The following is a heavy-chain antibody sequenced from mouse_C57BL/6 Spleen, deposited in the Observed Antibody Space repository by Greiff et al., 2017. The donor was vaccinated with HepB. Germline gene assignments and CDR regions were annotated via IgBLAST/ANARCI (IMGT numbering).Heavy chain of an antibody. CDR2: ISDGGSYT. CDR1: GFTFSSYA. D-gene: IGHD1-1*01. V-gene: IGHV5-4*01. J-gene: IGHJ2*01. Sequence: EVHLVESGGGLVKPGGSLKLSCAASGFTFSSYAMSWVRQTPEKRLEWVATISDGGSYTYYPDNVKGRFTISRDNAKNNLYLQMSHLKSEDTAMYYCARKDYYYGSSYFDYWGQGTTLTVSS. CDR3: ARKDYYYGSSYFDY.